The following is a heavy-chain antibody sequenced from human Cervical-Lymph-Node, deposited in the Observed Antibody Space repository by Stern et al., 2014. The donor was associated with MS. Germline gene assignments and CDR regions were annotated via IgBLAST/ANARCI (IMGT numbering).Heavy chain of an antibody. J-gene: IGHJ5*01. CDR1: GGGALSSSYA. D-gene: IGHD2-15*01. CDR2: IIPILGLP. V-gene: IGHV1-69*09. Sequence: VQLVQSGAEVRKPGSSVNVSCKASGGGALSSSYAITWMRQAPGQGLEWMGRIIPILGLPNYAQKFKDRVTITADRSTTTAYMELNSLRSEDTAVYYCARGIVSNRAAATQHNLFDSWGQGTLVTVS. CDR3: ARGIVSNRAAATQHNLFDS.